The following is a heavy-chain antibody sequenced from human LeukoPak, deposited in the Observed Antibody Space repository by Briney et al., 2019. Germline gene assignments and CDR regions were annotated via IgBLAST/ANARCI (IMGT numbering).Heavy chain of an antibody. CDR2: IIPIFGTA. Sequence: ASVKVSCKASGGTFSSYAISWVRQAPGQGLEWMGGIIPIFGTANYAQKFQGRVTISVDTSKNQFSLKLSSVTAADTAVYYCAGGLFLYYNWNDVKDGAFDIWGQGTMVTVSS. J-gene: IGHJ3*02. CDR1: GGTFSSYA. CDR3: AGGLFLYYNWNDVKDGAFDI. D-gene: IGHD1-20*01. V-gene: IGHV1-69*06.